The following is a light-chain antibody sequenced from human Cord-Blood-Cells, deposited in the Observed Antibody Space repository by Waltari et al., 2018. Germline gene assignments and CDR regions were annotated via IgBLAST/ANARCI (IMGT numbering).Light chain of an antibody. Sequence: DIQMTQSPSSLSASVGDRVTITCRASQSIISYLNWYQQKPGKAPKLLIYAASSLQSGVPSRFSGSGSGTDFTLTISSLQPEDFATYYCQQSYSTPGIGTFGQGTKVEIK. J-gene: IGKJ1*01. CDR1: QSIISY. CDR2: AAS. CDR3: QQSYSTPGIGT. V-gene: IGKV1-39*01.